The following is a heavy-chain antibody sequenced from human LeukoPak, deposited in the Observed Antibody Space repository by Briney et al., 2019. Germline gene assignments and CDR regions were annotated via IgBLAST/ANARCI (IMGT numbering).Heavy chain of an antibody. Sequence: PSETLSLTCVVSGASVSSSHWNWIRQLPGKRLEWIDCLSYTGKTDYNPSLTSRVAISPGTSKNQVSLKLRSVTAADTAVYYCSEGYFEPFAHWGQGILVTVSS. CDR2: LSYTGKT. D-gene: IGHD2/OR15-2a*01. CDR1: GASVSSSH. J-gene: IGHJ4*02. V-gene: IGHV4-59*02. CDR3: SEGYFEPFAH.